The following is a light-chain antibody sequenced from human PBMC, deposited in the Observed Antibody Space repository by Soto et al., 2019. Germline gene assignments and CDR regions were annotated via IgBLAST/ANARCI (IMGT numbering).Light chain of an antibody. Sequence: EIVLTQSPATLSLSPGERATLSCRASQSVSSYLAWYQQKPGQAPMLLIYDASNRATGIPARFSGSGSGTDFTLTISSLEPDDFAVYYCQQRSDWPSTVGGGTKVQIK. J-gene: IGKJ4*01. CDR2: DAS. CDR1: QSVSSY. V-gene: IGKV3-11*01. CDR3: QQRSDWPST.